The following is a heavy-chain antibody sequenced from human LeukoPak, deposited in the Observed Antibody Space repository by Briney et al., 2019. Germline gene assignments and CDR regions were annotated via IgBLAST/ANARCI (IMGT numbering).Heavy chain of an antibody. CDR2: IKRYASEK. CDR1: GFTLSSHW. V-gene: IGHV3-7*05. D-gene: IGHD2-8*01. Sequence: GGSLRHSRAASGFTLSSHWMSWVRPAPGKGLEWVANIKRYASEKCYMDSLKGRFTISRHNAKNSLNLQMNSLRAEHTAVYYCPRDEWSNHAFDIWRQARMVTVCS. J-gene: IGHJ3*02. CDR3: PRDEWSNHAFDI.